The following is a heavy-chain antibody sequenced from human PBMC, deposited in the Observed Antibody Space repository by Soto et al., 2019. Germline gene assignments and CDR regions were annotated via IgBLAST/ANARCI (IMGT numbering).Heavy chain of an antibody. V-gene: IGHV3-23*01. J-gene: IGHJ4*02. CDR1: GFTFSSYA. D-gene: IGHD3-22*01. CDR3: AKVFPPTISYYYDSSGHIDW. CDR2: ISGSGVST. Sequence: QAGGSLRLSCAAPGFTFSSYAMSWVRQAPGKGLEWVSAISGSGVSTYYADSVKGRFTISRDNSKNTLYLQMNSLRAEDTAVYYCAKVFPPTISYYYDSSGHIDWWGQGARVTFS.